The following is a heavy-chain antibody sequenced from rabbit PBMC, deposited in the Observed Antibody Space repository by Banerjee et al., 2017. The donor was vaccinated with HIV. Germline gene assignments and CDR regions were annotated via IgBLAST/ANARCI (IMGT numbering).Heavy chain of an antibody. D-gene: IGHD4-1*01. Sequence: QSLEESGGDLVKPGASLTLTCTASGLDFNSYGMHWVRQAPGKGLEWIGCIYTGSSDSTYYASWAKGRFTISKTSSTTVTLQMTSLTAADTATYFCARDLAGVIGWNFNLWGPGTLVTVS. CDR2: IYTGSSDST. J-gene: IGHJ4*01. CDR1: GLDFNSYG. V-gene: IGHV1S40*01. CDR3: ARDLAGVIGWNFNL.